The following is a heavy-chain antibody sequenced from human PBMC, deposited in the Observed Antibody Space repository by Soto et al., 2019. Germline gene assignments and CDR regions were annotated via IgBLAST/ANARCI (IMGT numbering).Heavy chain of an antibody. CDR2: IIPIFGTA. D-gene: IGHD3-16*02. CDR3: ASVSSVRPLTYYYYYGMDV. CDR1: GGTFSSYA. J-gene: IGHJ6*02. V-gene: IGHV1-69*12. Sequence: QVQLVQSGAEVKKPGSSVKVSCKASGGTFSSYAISWVRQAPGQGLEWMGGIIPIFGTANYAQKFQGRVRITAEEATSTAYMELSSLRSEDTAVYYCASVSSVRPLTYYYYYGMDVWGQGTTVPVSS.